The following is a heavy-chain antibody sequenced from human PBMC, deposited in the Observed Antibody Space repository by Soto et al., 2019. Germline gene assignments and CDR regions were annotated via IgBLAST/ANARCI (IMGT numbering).Heavy chain of an antibody. CDR2: IWYDGSNK. CDR3: ASISAAGTGLNFDY. V-gene: IGHV3-33*01. D-gene: IGHD6-13*01. J-gene: IGHJ4*02. Sequence: VQLLESGGGLVQPGGSLRLSCAASGFTFSSYGMHWVRQAPGKGLEWVAVIWYDGSNKYYADSVKGRFTISRDNSKNTLYLQMNSLRAEDTAVYYCASISAAGTGLNFDYWGQGTLVTVSS. CDR1: GFTFSSYG.